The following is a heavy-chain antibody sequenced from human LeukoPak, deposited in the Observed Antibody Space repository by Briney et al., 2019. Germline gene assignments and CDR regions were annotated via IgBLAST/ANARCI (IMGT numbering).Heavy chain of an antibody. D-gene: IGHD1-26*01. J-gene: IGHJ4*02. CDR2: ISAYNGNT. V-gene: IGHV1-18*01. Sequence: GASVKVSCKXSGYTFTSYGISWVRQAPGQGLERMGWISAYNGNTNYAQRLQGRVTMTTDTSTSTAYMELRSLRSDDTAVYYCARDPGGGSSDYWGQGTLVTVSS. CDR3: ARDPGGGSSDY. CDR1: GYTFTSYG.